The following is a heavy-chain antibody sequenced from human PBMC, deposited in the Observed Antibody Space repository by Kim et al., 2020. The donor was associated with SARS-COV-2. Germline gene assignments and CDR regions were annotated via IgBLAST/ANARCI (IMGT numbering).Heavy chain of an antibody. CDR2: ISSDSSTI. Sequence: GGSLRLSCAASGFTFRSYSMNWVRQAPGKGLEWISYISSDSSTIYYADSVKGRFTISRDNPKNSLYLQMNSLRAEDTAVYYCARDDLGSPTDKYFDLWGRGTLVTVSS. CDR1: GFTFRSYS. J-gene: IGHJ2*01. D-gene: IGHD6-13*01. CDR3: ARDDLGSPTDKYFDL. V-gene: IGHV3-48*04.